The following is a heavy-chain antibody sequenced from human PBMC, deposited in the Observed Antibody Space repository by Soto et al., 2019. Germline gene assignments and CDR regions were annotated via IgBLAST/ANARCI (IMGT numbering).Heavy chain of an antibody. D-gene: IGHD6-13*01. V-gene: IGHV4-30-4*01. CDR1: GGSISSGDYS. CDR3: ARVQQQPKSFDY. J-gene: IGHJ4*02. CDR2: IYNSGIT. Sequence: PSETLSLTCTVSGGSISSGDYSWSWVRQSPGKGLEWIGHIYNSGITYYNPSLKSRVVISIDTSRNQFSLRLNSLTAADRAVYYCARVQQQPKSFDYWGQGTLVTVSS.